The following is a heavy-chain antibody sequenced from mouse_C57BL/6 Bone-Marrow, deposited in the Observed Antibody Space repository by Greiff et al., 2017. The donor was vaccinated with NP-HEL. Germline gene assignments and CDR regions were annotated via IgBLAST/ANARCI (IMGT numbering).Heavy chain of an antibody. V-gene: IGHV1-62-2*01. D-gene: IGHD1-1*01. CDR1: GYTFTEYT. CDR2: FYPGSGSI. Sequence: VQRVESGAELVKPGASVKLSCKASGYTFTEYTIHWVKQRSGQGLEWIGWFYPGSGSIKYNEKFKDKATLTADKSSSTVYMELSRLTSEDSAVYFCARHEESPSYYGSSFDYWGQGTTLTVSS. CDR3: ARHEESPSYYGSSFDY. J-gene: IGHJ2*01.